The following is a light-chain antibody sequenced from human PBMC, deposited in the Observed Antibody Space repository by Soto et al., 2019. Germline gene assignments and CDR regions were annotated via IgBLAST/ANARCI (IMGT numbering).Light chain of an antibody. CDR2: KAS. CDR1: HTISSW. Sequence: DNPLTHSLSTLSVSRLARDTLXSRASHTISSWLAWYQQKPGKAPKLLIYKASTLKSGVPSRFSGSGSGTEFTLTISSVQPDDFATYYCQQAYSFPITFGQGTRLEIK. CDR3: QQAYSFPIT. V-gene: IGKV1-5*03. J-gene: IGKJ5*01.